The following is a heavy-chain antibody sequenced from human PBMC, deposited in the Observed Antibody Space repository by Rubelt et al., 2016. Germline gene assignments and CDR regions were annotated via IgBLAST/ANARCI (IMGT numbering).Heavy chain of an antibody. V-gene: IGHV1-8*01. CDR3: AGMVNDFWSGYHNWFDP. J-gene: IGHJ5*02. CDR2: MNPNSGNT. CDR1: GYTFTSYD. D-gene: IGHD3-3*01. Sequence: QVQLVQSGAEVKKPGASVKVSCKASGYTFTSYDINWVRQATGQGLEWMGWMNPNSGNTGYAQKFQGRVTMTRDTSISTAYMGLSSLRSEDRAGYYCAGMVNDFWSGYHNWFDPWGQGTLVTVSS.